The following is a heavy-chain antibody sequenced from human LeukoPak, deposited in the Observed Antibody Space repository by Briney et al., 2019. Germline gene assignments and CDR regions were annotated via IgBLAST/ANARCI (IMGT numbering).Heavy chain of an antibody. Sequence: SETLSLTCAVYGGSFSGYYWSWIRQPPGKGLEWIGEINHSGSTNYNPSLESRVTISVDTSKNQFSLKLSSVTAADTAVYYCARARGGQLWFQGSGSTAGMDVWGQGTTVTVSS. V-gene: IGHV4-34*01. J-gene: IGHJ6*02. CDR2: INHSGST. CDR1: GGSFSGYY. D-gene: IGHD5-18*01. CDR3: ARARGGQLWFQGSGSTAGMDV.